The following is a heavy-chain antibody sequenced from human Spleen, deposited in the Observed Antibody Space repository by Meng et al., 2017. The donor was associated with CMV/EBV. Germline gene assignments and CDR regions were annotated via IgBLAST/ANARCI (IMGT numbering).Heavy chain of an antibody. CDR2: INPNSGGT. CDR1: GYTFTGQY. D-gene: IGHD3-3*01. J-gene: IGHJ4*02. Sequence: ASVKVSCKASGYTFTGQYIHWARQAPGHGLEWMGWINPNSGGTNYEQKFQGRVTMTRDTSISTAYMELSSLRSDDTAVYYCARGGGKTYYDFWSAYYMNWGQGALVTVSS. V-gene: IGHV1-2*02. CDR3: ARGGGKTYYDFWSAYYMN.